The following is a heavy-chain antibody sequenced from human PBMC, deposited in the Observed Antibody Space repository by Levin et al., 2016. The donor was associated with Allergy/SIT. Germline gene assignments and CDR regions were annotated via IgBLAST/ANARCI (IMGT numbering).Heavy chain of an antibody. CDR3: ARERYNWNYSLDH. CDR2: ISSRATYI. J-gene: IGHJ4*02. CDR1: GLTFASES. D-gene: IGHD1-7*01. V-gene: IGHV3-21*01. Sequence: GGSLRLSCAVSGLTFASESISWVRQAPGKGLEWVSSISSRATYIYYADSVKGRFTISRDNAKRSVYLQVNSLRAEDTAFYYCARERYNWNYSLDHWGQGTLVTVSS.